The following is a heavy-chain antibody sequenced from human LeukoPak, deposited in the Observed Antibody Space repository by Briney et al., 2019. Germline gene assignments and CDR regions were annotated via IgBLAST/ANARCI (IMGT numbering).Heavy chain of an antibody. J-gene: IGHJ4*02. CDR2: ISSSSSYI. CDR3: ASRPGGDPDY. V-gene: IGHV3-21*01. CDR1: GFTFSSYS. Sequence: GGSLRLSCAASGFTFSSYSMHWVRQAPGKGLEWVSSISSSSSYIYYADSVKGRFTISRDNAKNSLYLQMHSLRAEDTAVYYCASRPGGDPDYWGQGSLVTVSS. D-gene: IGHD3-16*01.